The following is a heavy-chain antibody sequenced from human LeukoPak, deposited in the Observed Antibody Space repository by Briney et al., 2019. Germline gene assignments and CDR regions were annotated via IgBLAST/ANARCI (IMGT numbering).Heavy chain of an antibody. V-gene: IGHV1-46*01. J-gene: IGHJ4*02. D-gene: IGHD3-22*01. CDR2: FSPGGTSA. CDR3: ARASFSDYYDRSGHYDY. CDR1: GYTFMNYY. Sequence: ASVKASCKASGYTFMNYYLHWVRQAHGQGLEWLGIFSPGGTSATYAQEFRGRVTMTTDTSTSTVYMELRSLRSDDTAVYYCARASFSDYYDRSGHYDYWGQGTLITVSS.